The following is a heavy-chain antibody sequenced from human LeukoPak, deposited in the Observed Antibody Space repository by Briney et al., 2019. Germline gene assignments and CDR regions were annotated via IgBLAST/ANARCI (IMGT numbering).Heavy chain of an antibody. D-gene: IGHD6-19*01. J-gene: IGHJ4*02. CDR1: GYSISSGYY. CDR2: IYHSGST. CDR3: ARDRSRSSGWYPDY. V-gene: IGHV4-38-2*02. Sequence: SETLSLTCTVSGYSISSGYYWGWIRQPPGKGLVWIGGIYHSGSTYYNPSLKSRATISINTSKNQFSLKLGSVTAAHTAVCYCARDRSRSSGWYPDYWGQRTLVTVSS.